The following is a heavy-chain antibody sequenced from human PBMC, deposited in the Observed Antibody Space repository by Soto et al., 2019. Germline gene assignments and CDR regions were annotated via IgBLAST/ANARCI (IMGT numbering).Heavy chain of an antibody. D-gene: IGHD6-13*01. CDR1: GGSINNYW. CDR3: VRDVPAAGTDWFDP. V-gene: IGHV4-4*07. J-gene: IGHJ5*02. Sequence: SETLSLTCTVSGGSINNYWWSWIRQAADKRLEWIGRLHSTGATNYNPSLRSRVTMSVDKSKNQFSLNLASVTAADTAVYYCVRDVPAAGTDWFDPWGQGTQVTVSS. CDR2: LHSTGAT.